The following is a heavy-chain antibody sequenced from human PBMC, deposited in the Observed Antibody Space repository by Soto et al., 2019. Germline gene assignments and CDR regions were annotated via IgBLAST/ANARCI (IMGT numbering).Heavy chain of an antibody. D-gene: IGHD6-13*01. J-gene: IGHJ4*02. CDR3: AKLVRQQLTYFDY. V-gene: IGHV3-23*01. CDR2: ISGSGGST. CDR1: GFTFSSYG. Sequence: EVQLLESGGGLVQPGGSLRLSCAASGFTFSSYGMSWVRPAPGKGLSWVSAISGSGGSTDYAGSVKGRFTISRYKSTYPPHLQITRLRAEDTAVYYWAKLVRQQLTYFDYWGQGSVDAVSS.